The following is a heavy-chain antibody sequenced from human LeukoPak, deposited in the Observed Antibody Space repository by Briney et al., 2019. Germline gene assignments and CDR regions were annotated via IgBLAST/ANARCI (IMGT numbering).Heavy chain of an antibody. V-gene: IGHV3-48*03. D-gene: IGHD3-10*01. CDR1: GFTCSSYE. CDR2: ISSSGSTI. CDR3: ARHGA. Sequence: GGSRRLSGAASGFTCSSYEMNWVRQPPGKGLEWVSYISSSGSTIYYEGSVKGRFTVSRDNPKTSLYLQMNSLRAEDTAVYHGARHGAWGQGTLVTVSS. J-gene: IGHJ5*02.